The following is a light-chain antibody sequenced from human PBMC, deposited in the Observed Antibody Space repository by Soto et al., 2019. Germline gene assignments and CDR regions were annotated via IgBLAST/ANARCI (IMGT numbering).Light chain of an antibody. CDR3: QQYTDSPLT. Sequence: DIQMTQSPSTLSASVGDRVTITCRASEIINNWLAWYQQKPGKAPDLLIYRSSLLESGVPSRFSGSRSGTDFTLTISSLKPEDSATYYCQQYTDSPLTFGGGTNVKIK. CDR2: RSS. CDR1: EIINNW. V-gene: IGKV1-5*03. J-gene: IGKJ4*01.